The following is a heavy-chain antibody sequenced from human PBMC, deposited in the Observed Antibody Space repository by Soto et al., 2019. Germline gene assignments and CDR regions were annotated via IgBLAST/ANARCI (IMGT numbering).Heavy chain of an antibody. CDR3: VKEPYSSSSEYVQH. CDR2: ISSNGCST. V-gene: IGHV3-64D*09. CDR1: GFTFSSYA. Sequence: GGSLRLSCSASGFTFSSYAMHWVRQAPGKGLEYVSAISSNGCSTYYADAVKGRFTISRDNSKNTLYLQMSSLRAEDTAVYYCVKEPYSSSSEYVQHGGQGTLVTVSS. D-gene: IGHD6-13*01. J-gene: IGHJ1*01.